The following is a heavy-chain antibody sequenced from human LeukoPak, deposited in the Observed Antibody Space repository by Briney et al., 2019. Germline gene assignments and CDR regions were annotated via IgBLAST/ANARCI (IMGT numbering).Heavy chain of an antibody. J-gene: IGHJ4*02. CDR2: INPNSGGT. CDR1: GYTFTGYY. V-gene: IGHV1-2*04. D-gene: IGHD5-18*01. Sequence: ASVKVSCKASGYTFTGYYIHWVRQAPGQGLEWMGWINPNSGGTNSAQKFQGWVTMTRDTSISTAYMELSRLRSDDTAVYYCARDLYRGYSYGYGYWGLGTLVTVSS. CDR3: ARDLYRGYSYGYGY.